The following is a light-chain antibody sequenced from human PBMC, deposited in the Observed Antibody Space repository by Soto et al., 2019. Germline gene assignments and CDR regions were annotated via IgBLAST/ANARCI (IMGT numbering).Light chain of an antibody. CDR2: EGS. CDR1: SSDVGSYNL. CDR3: CSYAGTDVV. V-gene: IGLV2-23*01. J-gene: IGLJ2*01. Sequence: SALTKPASVSGSPGQSITISCTGTSSDVGSYNLVSWYQQHPGKAPKLMIYEGSKRPSGVSNRFSGSKSGNTASLTISGLQAEDEADYYCCSYAGTDVVFGGGTKVTVL.